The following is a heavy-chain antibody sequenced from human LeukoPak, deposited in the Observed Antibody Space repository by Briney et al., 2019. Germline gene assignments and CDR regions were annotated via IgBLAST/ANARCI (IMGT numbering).Heavy chain of an antibody. CDR3: ARQFGYGHGAFDI. Sequence: SETLSLTCTVSSGSIISSSYYWGWIRQPPGKGLEWIGSIYYSGSTYYNPSLKSRVTISVDTSKNQFSLKLSSVTAADTAVYYCARQFGYGHGAFDIWGQGTMVTVSS. J-gene: IGHJ3*02. D-gene: IGHD2-2*03. CDR1: SGSIISSSYY. V-gene: IGHV4-39*01. CDR2: IYYSGST.